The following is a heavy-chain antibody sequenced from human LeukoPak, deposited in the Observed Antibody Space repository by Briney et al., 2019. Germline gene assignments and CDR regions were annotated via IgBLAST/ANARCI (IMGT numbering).Heavy chain of an antibody. CDR1: GFTFSSYA. D-gene: IGHD2-8*02. J-gene: IGHJ4*02. Sequence: GRSLRLSCAASGFTFSSYAMHWVRQAPGKGLGWLAVISYDGSNKYYADSVKGRFTISRANSKNTLYLQMNSLRAEEDTAVYYCAKDLVDRGNHLYYFDFWGQGTLVTVSS. CDR3: AKDLVDRGNHLYYFDF. CDR2: ISYDGSNK. V-gene: IGHV3-30*01.